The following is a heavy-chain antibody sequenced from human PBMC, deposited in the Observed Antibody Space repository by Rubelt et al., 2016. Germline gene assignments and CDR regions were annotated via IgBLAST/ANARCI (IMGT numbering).Heavy chain of an antibody. D-gene: IGHD2-15*01. CDR1: GFSFSSFW. V-gene: IGHV3-23*04. Sequence: VQLVESGGGLVQPGGSLRLSCAASGFSFSSFWMHWVRQAPGKGLVWVSVISDSGSITYYADSVKGRFTISRDNSKNTLFLQMNSRRADDTAIYYCAKDRPLGVVAATRLDYWGQGTLVTVSS. J-gene: IGHJ4*02. CDR2: ISDSGSIT. CDR3: AKDRPLGVVAATRLDY.